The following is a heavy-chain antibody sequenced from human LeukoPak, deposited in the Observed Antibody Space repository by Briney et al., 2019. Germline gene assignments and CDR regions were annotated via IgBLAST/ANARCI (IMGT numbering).Heavy chain of an antibody. CDR3: ARDSTSSCCGGDCYAFDI. J-gene: IGHJ3*02. D-gene: IGHD2-21*02. Sequence: PSETLSLTCTVSGGSISGYYWSWIRQPPGKGLEWIGYIYYSGSTNYNPSLKSRVTISVDTSKNQFSLKLSSVTAADTAVYYCARDSTSSCCGGDCYAFDIWGQGTMVTVSS. V-gene: IGHV4-59*01. CDR2: IYYSGST. CDR1: GGSISGYY.